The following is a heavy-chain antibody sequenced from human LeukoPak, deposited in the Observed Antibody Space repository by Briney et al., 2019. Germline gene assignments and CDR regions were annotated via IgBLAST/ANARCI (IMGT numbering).Heavy chain of an antibody. V-gene: IGHV3-23*01. CDR2: ISGSGGST. CDR3: SKKRVAVAGTHFFDH. CDR1: GFTFSSYA. D-gene: IGHD6-19*01. Sequence: GGSLRLSCAASGFTFSSYAMSWVRQAPGKGLEWVSGISGSGGSTYYADSVKGRFTISRDNSKNTLYLQMNSLRAEDTAVYYCSKKRVAVAGTHFFDHWGQGTLVTVSS. J-gene: IGHJ4*02.